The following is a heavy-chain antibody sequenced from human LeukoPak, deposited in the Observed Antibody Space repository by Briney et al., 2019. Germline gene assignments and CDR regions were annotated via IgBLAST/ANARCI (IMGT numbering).Heavy chain of an antibody. J-gene: IGHJ2*01. D-gene: IGHD3-10*02. Sequence: GKGLERIGYISYSGSTNYNPSLKSRVTISLDMSNNQFSLRLSSVTAADTAVYYCARVPFLWHAEDGIRDVRSVSVFLLNRSSDL. V-gene: IGHV4-59*01. CDR3: ARVPFLWHAEDGIRDVRSVSVFLLNRSSDL. CDR2: ISYSGST.